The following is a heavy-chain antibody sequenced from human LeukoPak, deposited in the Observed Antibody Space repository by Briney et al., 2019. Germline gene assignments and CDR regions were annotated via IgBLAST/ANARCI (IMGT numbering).Heavy chain of an antibody. CDR3: ARLEVPAALIDY. Sequence: SETLSLTCTVSGGSISTSNYYWGWIRQPPGKGLEWIGSIYYSGSTYYNPSLKSRVTISVDTSKNQFSLKLSSVTAADTAVYYCARLEVPAALIDYWGQGTLVTVSS. V-gene: IGHV4-39*01. CDR2: IYYSGST. CDR1: GGSISTSNYY. D-gene: IGHD2-2*01. J-gene: IGHJ4*02.